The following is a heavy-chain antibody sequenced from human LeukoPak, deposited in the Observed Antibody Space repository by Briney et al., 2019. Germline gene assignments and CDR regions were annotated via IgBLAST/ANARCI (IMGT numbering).Heavy chain of an antibody. J-gene: IGHJ6*03. D-gene: IGHD3-10*01. Sequence: GESLKISCKGSGYSFTNYWIGWVRQMPGKGLEWMGIIYPGDSDTRYSPSFQGQVTISADKSISTAYLQWSSLKASDTAMYYCARHSNYYGSGSYYNVGTYYYYMDVWGKGTTVTISS. CDR3: ARHSNYYGSGSYYNVGTYYYYMDV. V-gene: IGHV5-51*01. CDR1: GYSFTNYW. CDR2: IYPGDSDT.